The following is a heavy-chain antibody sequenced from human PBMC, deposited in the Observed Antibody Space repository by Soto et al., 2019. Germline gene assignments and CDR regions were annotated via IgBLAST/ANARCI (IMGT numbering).Heavy chain of an antibody. J-gene: IGHJ3*02. D-gene: IGHD2-2*01. V-gene: IGHV3-9*01. CDR2: ISWNSGSI. CDR1: GFTFDDYA. CDR3: AKDGSYRYCSSTSCQDAFDI. Sequence: GGSLRLSCAASGFTFDDYAMHWVRQAPGKGLEWVSGISWNSGSIGYADSVKGRFTISRDNAKNSLYLQMNSLRAEDTALYYCAKDGSYRYCSSTSCQDAFDIWGQGTMVTVSS.